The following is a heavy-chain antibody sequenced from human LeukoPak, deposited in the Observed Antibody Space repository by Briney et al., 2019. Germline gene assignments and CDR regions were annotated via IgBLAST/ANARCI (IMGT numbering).Heavy chain of an antibody. CDR3: ARARNDYDTSSFSALDY. J-gene: IGHJ4*02. Sequence: GGSLRLSCAASGFTFSSYGMHWVRQAPGKGLEWLAVVWYDGSNIYYADPVKGRFAISRDNSKNTLYLQINSLRAEDTAVYYCARARNDYDTSSFSALDYWGRGTLVTVSS. CDR2: VWYDGSNI. D-gene: IGHD3-22*01. CDR1: GFTFSSYG. V-gene: IGHV3-33*01.